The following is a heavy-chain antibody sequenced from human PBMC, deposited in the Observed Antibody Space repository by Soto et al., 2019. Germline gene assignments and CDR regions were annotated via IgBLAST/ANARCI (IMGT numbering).Heavy chain of an antibody. Sequence: SETLSLTCAVYGGSFSGYYWSWIRQPPGKGLEWIGEINHSGSTNYNPSLKSRVTISVDTSKNQFSLKLSSVTAADTAVYYCAREAKLGYSSSWYSRGLDYWGQGTLVTVSS. V-gene: IGHV4-34*01. CDR3: AREAKLGYSSSWYSRGLDY. J-gene: IGHJ4*02. CDR2: INHSGST. D-gene: IGHD6-13*01. CDR1: GGSFSGYY.